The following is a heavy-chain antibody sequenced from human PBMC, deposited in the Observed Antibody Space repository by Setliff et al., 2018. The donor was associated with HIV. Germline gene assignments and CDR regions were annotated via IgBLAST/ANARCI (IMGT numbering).Heavy chain of an antibody. CDR1: GGSISSYY. Sequence: PSETLSLTCTVSGGSISSYYWTWIRQPPGKGLEWIGYVYYTGSTNYNPSLKSRLTISVDTSKNQFSLKLSSVTAADTAVYYCAREMQIGGCYFDYWGQGTLVTVS. D-gene: IGHD3-10*01. V-gene: IGHV4-59*01. CDR3: AREMQIGGCYFDY. J-gene: IGHJ4*02. CDR2: VYYTGST.